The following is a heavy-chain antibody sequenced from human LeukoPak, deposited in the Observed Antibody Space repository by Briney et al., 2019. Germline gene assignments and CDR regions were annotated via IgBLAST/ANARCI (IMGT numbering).Heavy chain of an antibody. CDR2: IWYDGNNK. CDR3: ARDRWSSTSYNDY. CDR1: GFTFSNYG. V-gene: IGHV3-33*01. J-gene: IGHJ4*02. D-gene: IGHD2-2*01. Sequence: GGSLRLSCAASGFTFSNYGMHWVRQAPGKGLEWVAVIWYDGNNKYYADSVKGRFTICRDNSKNTLYLQMNSLRAQDAAVYYCARDRWSSTSYNDYWGQGTLVTVSS.